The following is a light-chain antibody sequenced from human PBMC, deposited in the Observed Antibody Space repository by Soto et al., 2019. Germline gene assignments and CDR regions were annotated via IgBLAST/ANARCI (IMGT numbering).Light chain of an antibody. CDR2: ASS. V-gene: IGKV1-39*01. CDR1: RNSRNY. Sequence: DIQMTQSPSSLSASVGDSVTISCRASRNSRNYLNWYQQKPGKAPKLLIYASSSLHGGVPSRFDGSGSGTDFALTVSGVQPEDCATYFCQQGHSTPYTFGQGT. J-gene: IGKJ2*01. CDR3: QQGHSTPYT.